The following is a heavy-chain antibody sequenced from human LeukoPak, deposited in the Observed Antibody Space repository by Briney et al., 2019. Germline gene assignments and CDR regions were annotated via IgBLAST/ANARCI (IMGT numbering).Heavy chain of an antibody. D-gene: IGHD4-17*01. CDR2: INHSGST. CDR3: ARGLSRLRRGSFDP. J-gene: IGHJ5*02. Sequence: SETLSLTCAVYGGCFSGYYWSWIRQPPGKGLEWIGEINHSGSTNYNPSLKSRVTISVDTSKNQFSLKLSSVTAADTAVYYCARGLSRLRRGSFDPWGQGTLVTGSS. CDR1: GGCFSGYY. V-gene: IGHV4-34*01.